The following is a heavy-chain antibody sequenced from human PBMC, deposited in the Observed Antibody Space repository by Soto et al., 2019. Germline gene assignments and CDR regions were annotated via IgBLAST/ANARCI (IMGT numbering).Heavy chain of an antibody. J-gene: IGHJ4*02. Sequence: QVQLQESGPGLVKPSETLSLTCAVSGASVSRIGFHWGWIRQPPGQGLEWIGSIYDAGTTFYNPSLKSRVTISADTSKNHFSLRLTSVTXXXXXVXYCARRGSGHTFDYWGQGTLVTV. CDR1: GASVSRIGFH. D-gene: IGHD3-10*01. V-gene: IGHV4-39*01. CDR3: ARRGSGHTFDY. CDR2: IYDAGTT.